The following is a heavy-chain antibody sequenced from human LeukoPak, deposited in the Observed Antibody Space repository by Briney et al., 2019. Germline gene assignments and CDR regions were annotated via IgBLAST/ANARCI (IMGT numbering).Heavy chain of an antibody. CDR1: GFTFDDYG. J-gene: IGHJ6*03. CDR2: INWNGGST. Sequence: GGSLRLSCAASGFTFDDYGMSWVRQAPGKGLEWVSGINWNGGSTGYADSVKGRFTISRDNAKNSLYLQMNSLRAEDTALYYCARGTGQQLAHYYYYMDVWGKGTTVTISS. D-gene: IGHD6-13*01. V-gene: IGHV3-20*04. CDR3: ARGTGQQLAHYYYYMDV.